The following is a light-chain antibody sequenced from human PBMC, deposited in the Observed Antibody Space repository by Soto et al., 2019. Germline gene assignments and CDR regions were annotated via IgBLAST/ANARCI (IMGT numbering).Light chain of an antibody. CDR3: QTWATGSYV. CDR1: SGHSNYA. V-gene: IGLV4-69*01. J-gene: IGLJ1*01. Sequence: QLVLTQSPSASASLGASVKLTCTLSSGHSNYAIAWHQQQSEKGPRYLMKVNSDGSHSKGDGIPDRFSGSSSGAERYLSXXXXXXXXXXXYYCQTWATGSYVFGTGTKLTV. CDR2: VNSDGSH.